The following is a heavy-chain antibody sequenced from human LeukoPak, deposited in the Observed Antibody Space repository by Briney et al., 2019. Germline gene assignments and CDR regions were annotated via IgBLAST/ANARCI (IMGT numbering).Heavy chain of an antibody. J-gene: IGHJ4*02. CDR3: AREQRYFDWLLSNHFDY. CDR1: GGSISSSDYY. D-gene: IGHD3-9*01. CDR2: IYYSGST. Sequence: SETLSLTCTVSGGSISSSDYYWSWIRQPPGKGLEWIGYIYYSGSTYYNPSLKSRVTISVDTSKNQFSLKLSSVTAADTAVYYCAREQRYFDWLLSNHFDYWGQGTLVTVSS. V-gene: IGHV4-30-4*01.